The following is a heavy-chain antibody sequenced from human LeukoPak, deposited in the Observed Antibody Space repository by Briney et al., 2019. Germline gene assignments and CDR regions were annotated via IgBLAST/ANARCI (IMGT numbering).Heavy chain of an antibody. CDR1: GFTFSSYA. D-gene: IGHD3-9*01. V-gene: IGHV3-23*01. J-gene: IGHJ4*02. CDR3: AKERRRDDVLTGSFSD. CDR2: ISGSGGST. Sequence: GGSLRLSCAASGFTFSSYAMSWVRQAPGKGLEWVSAISGSGGSTYYADSVKGRFTISRDNSKNTLYLQMNSLRAEDTALYYCAKERRRDDVLTGSFSDWGQGTLVTVSS.